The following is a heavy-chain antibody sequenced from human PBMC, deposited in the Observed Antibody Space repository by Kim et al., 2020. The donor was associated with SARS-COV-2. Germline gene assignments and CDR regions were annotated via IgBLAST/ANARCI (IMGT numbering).Heavy chain of an antibody. Sequence: SETLSLTCTVSGGSISSSSYYWGWIRQPPGKGLEWIGSIYYSGSTYYNPSLKSRVTISVDTSKNQFSLKLSSVTAADTAVYYCARVGSLWFGELHLDYWG. D-gene: IGHD3-10*01. CDR2: IYYSGST. CDR1: GGSISSSSYY. J-gene: IGHJ4*01. V-gene: IGHV4-39*01. CDR3: ARVGSLWFGELHLDY.